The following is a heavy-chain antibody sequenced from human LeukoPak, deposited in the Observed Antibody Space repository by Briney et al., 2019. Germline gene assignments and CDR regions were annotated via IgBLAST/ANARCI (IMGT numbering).Heavy chain of an antibody. CDR1: GYSFTSYW. Sequence: GESLKISCKGSGYSFTSYWIGWVRQMPGKGLEWMGIIYPGDSDTRYSPSFQGQVTISAAKSISTAYLQWSSLKASDTAMYYCASLNYYDSSGYPDAFDIWGQGTMVTVSS. V-gene: IGHV5-51*01. CDR2: IYPGDSDT. CDR3: ASLNYYDSSGYPDAFDI. D-gene: IGHD3-22*01. J-gene: IGHJ3*02.